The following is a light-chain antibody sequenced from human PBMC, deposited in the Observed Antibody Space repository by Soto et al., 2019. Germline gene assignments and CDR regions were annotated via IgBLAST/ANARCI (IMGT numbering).Light chain of an antibody. J-gene: IGKJ1*01. V-gene: IGKV3-20*01. CDR3: QQYGSSPGT. Sequence: EIVLTQSQGPLSLSPGERATLSCRASQSVSNSYLAWYQQKPGQAPRLLIYGASNRATGIPDRFSGSGSGTDFTLTISRLEPEGFAVYYCQQYGSSPGTFGQGTKVDIK. CDR2: GAS. CDR1: QSVSNSY.